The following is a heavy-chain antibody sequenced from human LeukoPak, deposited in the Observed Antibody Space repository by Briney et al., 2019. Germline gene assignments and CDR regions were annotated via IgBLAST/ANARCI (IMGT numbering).Heavy chain of an antibody. V-gene: IGHV3-9*01. J-gene: IGHJ5*02. D-gene: IGHD6-19*01. CDR2: ISWKSDSM. Sequence: GGSLRLSREASGFIFDDYAMHWVRQVPGKGLEWVSGISWKSDSMRYADSVKGRFTISRDNAKNSLYLQMNSLRAEDTAVYYCARDRVESVAGNNWFDPWGQGTLVTVSS. CDR1: GFIFDDYA. CDR3: ARDRVESVAGNNWFDP.